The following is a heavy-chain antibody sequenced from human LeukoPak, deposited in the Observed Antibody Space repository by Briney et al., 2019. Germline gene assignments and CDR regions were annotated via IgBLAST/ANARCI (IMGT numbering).Heavy chain of an antibody. J-gene: IGHJ4*02. V-gene: IGHV4-4*07. D-gene: IGHD1-26*01. CDR2: IYTSGST. CDR3: ARSSWARSEHTAFDY. Sequence: SETLSLTCTVSGGSISSYYWSWIRQPAGKGLEWIGRIYTSGSTNYNPSLKSRVTMSVDKSKNQFSLKLSSVTAADTAVYYCARSSWARSEHTAFDYWGQGTLVTVSS. CDR1: GGSISSYY.